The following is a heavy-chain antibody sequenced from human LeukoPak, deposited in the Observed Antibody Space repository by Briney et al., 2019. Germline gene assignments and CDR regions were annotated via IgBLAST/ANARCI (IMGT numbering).Heavy chain of an antibody. Sequence: GGSLRLSCAASGFTFSTYWMSWVRQAPGKGLEWVANIKHDGNEKYYVDSVKGRFTISRDNAKNSLYLQMNSLRAEDTAVYYCARDKNHGDSYFAYWGQGILVTVSS. J-gene: IGHJ4*02. CDR2: IKHDGNEK. D-gene: IGHD4-17*01. CDR1: GFTFSTYW. CDR3: ARDKNHGDSYFAY. V-gene: IGHV3-7*01.